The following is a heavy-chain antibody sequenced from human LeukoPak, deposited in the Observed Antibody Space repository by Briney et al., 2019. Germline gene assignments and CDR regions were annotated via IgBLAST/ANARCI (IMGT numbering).Heavy chain of an antibody. D-gene: IGHD4-17*01. V-gene: IGHV3-7*04. Sequence: GGSLRLSCAASGFTFSSYWMSWVRQAPGKGLEWVVNINQDGSEKYYVDSVKGRFTISRDNAKNSLYLQMNSLRAEDTAVYYCARATWYGDYVDYWGQGTLVTVSS. CDR3: ARATWYGDYVDY. J-gene: IGHJ4*02. CDR2: INQDGSEK. CDR1: GFTFSSYW.